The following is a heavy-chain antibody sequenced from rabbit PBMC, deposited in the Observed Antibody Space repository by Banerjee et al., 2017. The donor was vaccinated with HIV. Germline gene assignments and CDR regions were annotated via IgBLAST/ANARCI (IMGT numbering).Heavy chain of an antibody. D-gene: IGHD2-1*01. V-gene: IGHV1S40*01. Sequence: CWVRQAPGKGLEWIACINTSSGNTVYASWAKGRFTISKTSSTTVTLQMTSLTAADTATYFCARSYPDYGDAMGNLWGQGTLVTVS. CDR2: INTSSGNT. J-gene: IGHJ4*01. CDR3: ARSYPDYGDAMGNL.